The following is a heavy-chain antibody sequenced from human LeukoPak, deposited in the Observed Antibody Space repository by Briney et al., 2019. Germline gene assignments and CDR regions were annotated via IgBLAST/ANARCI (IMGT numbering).Heavy chain of an antibody. J-gene: IGHJ4*02. CDR1: GFTFDDYT. V-gene: IGHV3-43*01. CDR2: ISWDGDIT. CDR3: ARVYVATTYLNDY. Sequence: GGSLRLSCAASGFTFDDYTMHWVRQAPGKGLEWVSLISWDGDITYYGDSVKGRFTISRDNAKNSLYLQMNSLRAEDTAVYYCARVYVATTYLNDYWGQGTLVTVSS. D-gene: IGHD5-12*01.